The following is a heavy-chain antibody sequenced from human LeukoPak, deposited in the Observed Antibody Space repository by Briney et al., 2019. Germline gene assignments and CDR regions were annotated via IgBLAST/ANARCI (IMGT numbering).Heavy chain of an antibody. CDR3: ARGSGWSEAY. D-gene: IGHD6-19*01. CDR2: IYSGGST. CDR1: GFTATSNY. V-gene: IGHV3-66*01. Sequence: RGSLRLSCAPSGFTATSNYMSWVRQAPGKGLEWVSVIYSGGSTYYADSVKGRFTISRDNSKNTLYLQMNSLRAEDTAVYYCARGSGWSEAYWGQGTLVTVSS. J-gene: IGHJ4*02.